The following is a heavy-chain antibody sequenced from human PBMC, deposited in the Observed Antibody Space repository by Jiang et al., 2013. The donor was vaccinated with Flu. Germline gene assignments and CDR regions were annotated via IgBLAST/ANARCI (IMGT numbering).Heavy chain of an antibody. V-gene: IGHV4-34*01. D-gene: IGHD6-13*01. CDR1: GGSFSDCY. Sequence: LLKPSETLSLTCAVYGGSFSDCYWSWIRQPPRKGLEWIGEINHSGSTSYNPSLKSRVTISVDTSKNQFSLKLTSVTAADTAVYYCARGRGSSWPFDYWGQGTLVTVSS. CDR3: ARGRGSSWPFDY. CDR2: INHSGST. J-gene: IGHJ4*02.